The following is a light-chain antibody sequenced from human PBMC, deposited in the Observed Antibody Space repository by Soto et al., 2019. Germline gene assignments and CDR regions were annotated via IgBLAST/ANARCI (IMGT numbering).Light chain of an antibody. V-gene: IGKV1-8*01. CDR3: HQYYSYPLT. CDR2: AAS. Sequence: AIRMTQSPSSLSASTGDRVTITCRASQGISSYLAWYQQKPGKAPKLLIYAASTLQSGVPSRFSGSGSGTDFTHTISCLQSEDFATYYCHQYYSYPLTFGPGNKVDIK. J-gene: IGKJ3*01. CDR1: QGISSY.